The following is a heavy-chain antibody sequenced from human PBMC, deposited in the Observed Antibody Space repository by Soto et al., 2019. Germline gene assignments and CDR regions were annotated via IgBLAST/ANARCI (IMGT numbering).Heavy chain of an antibody. Sequence: SRTLSLTCTVPGGSSSSYYWSWIRQPPGKGLEWIGYIYYSGITNYNPSLKSRVTISVDTSKNQFSLKLRSVTAADTAVYYCASMGYHYGSGSYPLDYWGQGTLVTVSS. D-gene: IGHD3-10*01. CDR1: GGSSSSYY. CDR3: ASMGYHYGSGSYPLDY. J-gene: IGHJ4*02. CDR2: IYYSGIT. V-gene: IGHV4-59*08.